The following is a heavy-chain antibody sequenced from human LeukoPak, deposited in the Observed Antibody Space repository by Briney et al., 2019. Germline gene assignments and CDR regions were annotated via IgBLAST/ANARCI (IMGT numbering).Heavy chain of an antibody. D-gene: IGHD4-17*01. CDR3: ARVSPLRGEDF. Sequence: SETLSLTCTVSGGSISSSSYYWGWIRQPPGKGLEWIGSIYYSGRTNYNTSLKSRVTISVDKSKNQFSLKLSSVTAADTAVYYCARVSPLRGEDFWGQGTPVTVSS. V-gene: IGHV4-39*07. CDR2: IYYSGRT. J-gene: IGHJ4*02. CDR1: GGSISSSSYY.